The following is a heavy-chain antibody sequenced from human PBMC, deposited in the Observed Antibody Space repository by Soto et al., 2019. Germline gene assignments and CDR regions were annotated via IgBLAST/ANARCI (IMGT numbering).Heavy chain of an antibody. J-gene: IGHJ6*02. CDR2: INAGNGNT. V-gene: IGHV1-3*01. CDR3: ARDPSYYGMDV. CDR1: GYTFTSYA. Sequence: ASVKVSCKASGYTFTSYAMHWVRQAPGQRLEWMGWINAGNGNTKYSQKFQGRVTITRDTSASTAYMELSSLSSEDTAVYYCARDPSYYGMDVWGQWTTVTVSS.